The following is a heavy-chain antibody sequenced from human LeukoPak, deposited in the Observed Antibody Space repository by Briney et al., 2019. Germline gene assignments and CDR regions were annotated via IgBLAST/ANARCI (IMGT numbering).Heavy chain of an antibody. CDR2: ICGGGETT. Sequence: GGSLRLSCAASGFTFNNYAMNWVRQAPGKGLEWVSSICGGGETTYYADSAKGRFTISSDYSQNTLYLQMNSLRAEDTAVYYCSRDYADYVGYFFFDYWGQGTLVTVSS. CDR3: SRDYADYVGYFFFDY. J-gene: IGHJ4*02. D-gene: IGHD4-17*01. V-gene: IGHV3-23*01. CDR1: GFTFNNYA.